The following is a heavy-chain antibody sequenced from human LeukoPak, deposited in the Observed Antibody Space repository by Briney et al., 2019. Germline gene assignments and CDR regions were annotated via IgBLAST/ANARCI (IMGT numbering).Heavy chain of an antibody. J-gene: IGHJ5*02. V-gene: IGHV4-59*01. CDR1: GGSISSYY. CDR3: ARVYCSGGRCSGWFDP. D-gene: IGHD2-15*01. Sequence: PSETLSLTCTVSGGSISSYYWSWIRQPPGKGLEWIGYIYYSGSTNYNPSLKSRVTISEDTSKNQFSLKLSSVTAADTAVYYCARVYCSGGRCSGWFDPWGQGTLVTVSS. CDR2: IYYSGST.